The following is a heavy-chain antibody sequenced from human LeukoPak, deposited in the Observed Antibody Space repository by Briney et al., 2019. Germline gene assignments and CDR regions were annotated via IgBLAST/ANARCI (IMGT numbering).Heavy chain of an antibody. CDR1: GGSISSYY. CDR2: IYYSGST. V-gene: IGHV4-59*12. Sequence: PSETLSLTCTVSGGSISSYYWSWIRQPPGKGLEWIGYIYYSGSTNYNPSLKSRVTISVDTSKNQFSLKLSSVTAADTAVYYCARGADSSGYNWFDPWGQGTLVTVSS. J-gene: IGHJ5*02. D-gene: IGHD3-22*01. CDR3: ARGADSSGYNWFDP.